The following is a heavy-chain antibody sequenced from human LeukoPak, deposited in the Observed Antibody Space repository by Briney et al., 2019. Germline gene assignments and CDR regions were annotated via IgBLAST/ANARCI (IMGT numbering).Heavy chain of an antibody. CDR1: GYTFTGYY. Sequence: GASVKVSCKASGYTFTGYYMHWVRQAPGQGLEWMGWINPKSGGTNYAQKFRGRVTMTRDTSINTAYMELSRLRSGDTAVYHCARGGDYYDSSGYYDDAFDIWGQGTMDTVSS. V-gene: IGHV1-2*02. CDR2: INPKSGGT. J-gene: IGHJ3*02. D-gene: IGHD3-22*01. CDR3: ARGGDYYDSSGYYDDAFDI.